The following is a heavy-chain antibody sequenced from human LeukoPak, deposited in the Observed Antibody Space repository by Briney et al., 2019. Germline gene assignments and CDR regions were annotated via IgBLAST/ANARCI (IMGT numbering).Heavy chain of an antibody. V-gene: IGHV1-2*02. CDR1: GYTFTSYY. CDR3: ARDKPHYDILTGSDYYYYYMDV. CDR2: INPNSGGT. Sequence: ASVKVSCKASGYTFTSYYMHWVRQAPGQGLEWMGWINPNSGGTNYAQKFQGRVTMTRDTSISTAYMELSRLRSDDTAVYYCARDKPHYDILTGSDYYYYYMDVWGKGTTVTISS. D-gene: IGHD3-9*01. J-gene: IGHJ6*03.